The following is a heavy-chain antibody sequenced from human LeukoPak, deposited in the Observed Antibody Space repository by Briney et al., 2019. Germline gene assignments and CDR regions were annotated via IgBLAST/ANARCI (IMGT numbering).Heavy chain of an antibody. CDR2: ISAYNGNT. J-gene: IGHJ4*02. Sequence: ASVKVSCKASGYTFTSYGISWVLQAPGQGLEWMGWISAYNGNTNYAQKLQGRVTMTTDTSTSTAYMELRSLRSDDTAVYYCARVRPWIQLWLGNYFDYWGQGTLVTVSS. CDR3: ARVRPWIQLWLGNYFDY. CDR1: GYTFTSYG. D-gene: IGHD5-18*01. V-gene: IGHV1-18*01.